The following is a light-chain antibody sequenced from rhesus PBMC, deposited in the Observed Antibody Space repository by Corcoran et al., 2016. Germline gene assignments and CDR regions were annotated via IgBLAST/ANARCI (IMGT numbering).Light chain of an antibody. CDR3: QQYNSAPFT. V-gene: IGKV1-21*01. CDR2: KAS. CDR1: QGISSW. Sequence: DIQMTQSPSSLSASVGDRVTITCRASQGISSWLAWYQQKPGKALKLLISKASSLQSGVPSRFSGSGSGTDFTLTISGVRPEDFATSCCQQYNSAPFTFGPGTKLNIK. J-gene: IGKJ3*01.